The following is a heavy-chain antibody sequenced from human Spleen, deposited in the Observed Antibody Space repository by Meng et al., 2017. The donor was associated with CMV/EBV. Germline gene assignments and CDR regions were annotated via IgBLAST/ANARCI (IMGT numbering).Heavy chain of an antibody. V-gene: IGHV3-11*04. D-gene: IGHD1-26*01. CDR1: GFTFSDHY. Sequence: GGSLRLSCAATGFTFSDHYMSWIRQAPGKGLEWVSYIGTSDSIMYYADSVRGRFTISRDNAKTSVYLQMNSLRDEGTAVYYCAKGGIVGGGIYFDFWGQGTPVTVSS. CDR2: IGTSDSIM. CDR3: AKGGIVGGGIYFDF. J-gene: IGHJ4*02.